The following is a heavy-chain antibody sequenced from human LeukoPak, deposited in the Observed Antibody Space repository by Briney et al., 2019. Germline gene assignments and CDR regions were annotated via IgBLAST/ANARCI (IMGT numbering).Heavy chain of an antibody. CDR2: ISGDNGDT. CDR3: ARDCDRSGYYCY. J-gene: IGHJ4*02. V-gene: IGHV1-18*04. Sequence: ASVKVSCKASGYIFTDYYLHWVRQAPGQGLEWMGWISGDNGDTYYAQKLQGRVTMTSDTSTSTAFMELRSLRSDDTAVYYCARDCDRSGYYCYWGQGTLVTVSS. D-gene: IGHD3-22*01. CDR1: GYIFTDYY.